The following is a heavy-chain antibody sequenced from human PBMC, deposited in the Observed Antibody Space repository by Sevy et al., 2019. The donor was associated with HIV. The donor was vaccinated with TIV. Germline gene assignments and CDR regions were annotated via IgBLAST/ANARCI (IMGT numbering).Heavy chain of an antibody. CDR1: GFTFSSYW. CDR3: ARPLGDFWSGYYALDYFDY. CDR2: IKQDGSEK. Sequence: GGSLILSCAASGFTFSSYWMSWVRQAPGKGLEWVANIKQDGSEKYYVDSVKGRFTISRDNAKNSLYLQMNSLRAEDTAVYYCARPLGDFWSGYYALDYFDYWGQGTLVTVSS. D-gene: IGHD3-3*01. J-gene: IGHJ4*02. V-gene: IGHV3-7*01.